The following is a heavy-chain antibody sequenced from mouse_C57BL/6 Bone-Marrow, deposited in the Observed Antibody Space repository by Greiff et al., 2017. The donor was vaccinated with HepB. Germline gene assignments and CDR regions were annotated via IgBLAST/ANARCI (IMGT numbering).Heavy chain of an antibody. CDR2: IDPNSGGT. CDR1: GYTFTSYW. V-gene: IGHV1-72*01. Sequence: VQLQQPGAELVKPGASVKLSCKASGYTFTSYWMHWVKQRPGRGLEWIGRIDPNSGGTKYNEKFKSKATLTVDKPSSTAYMQLSSLTSEDSAVYYCARGETTVVAKGDYAMDYWGQGTSVTVSS. J-gene: IGHJ4*01. CDR3: ARGETTVVAKGDYAMDY. D-gene: IGHD1-1*01.